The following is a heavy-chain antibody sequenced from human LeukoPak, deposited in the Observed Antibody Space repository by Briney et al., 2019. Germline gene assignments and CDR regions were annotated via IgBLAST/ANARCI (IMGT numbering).Heavy chain of an antibody. CDR1: GGSISSYY. V-gene: IGHV4-59*01. CDR2: IYYSGST. J-gene: IGHJ6*02. CDR3: ASTTYSRSPYYYGVDV. Sequence: SETLSLTCTVSGGSISSYYYTWFRQPPGKGLEWIGYIYYSGSTDYNPSLKSRVTISLVTSMNHFSLNLTSVTAADTAVYYCASTTYSRSPYYYGVDVWGQGTTVIVSS. D-gene: IGHD6-6*01.